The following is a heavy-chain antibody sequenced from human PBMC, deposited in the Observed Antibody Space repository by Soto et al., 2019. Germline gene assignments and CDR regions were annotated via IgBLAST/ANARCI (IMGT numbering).Heavy chain of an antibody. J-gene: IGHJ6*03. CDR1: GFTFSDYY. D-gene: IGHD2-2*01. CDR3: ARASGGSVVPAHYYYYYMDV. V-gene: IGHV3-11*01. CDR2: ISSSGSTI. Sequence: GGSLRLSCAASGFTFSDYYMSWIRQAPGKGLEWVSYISSSGSTIYYADSVKGRFTISRDNAKNSLYLQMNSLRAEDTAVYYCARASGGSVVPAHYYYYYMDVWGKGTTVTVSS.